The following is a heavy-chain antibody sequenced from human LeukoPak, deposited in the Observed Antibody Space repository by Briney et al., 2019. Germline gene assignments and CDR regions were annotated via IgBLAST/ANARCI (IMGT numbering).Heavy chain of an antibody. J-gene: IGHJ6*03. V-gene: IGHV3-15*01. CDR3: TTLNWNDGPNYYYYYSMDV. CDR1: GFTFSNAW. D-gene: IGHD1-1*01. Sequence: PGESLSRSSVVSGFTFSNAWMSWIRPAPGKGLEWFGRIKSKTDGGTTDYAAPVKGRFTISRDDSKNTLHLQMNSLKTEDTAVYYCTTLNWNDGPNYYYYYSMDVWGKGTTVTVSS. CDR2: IKSKTDGGTT.